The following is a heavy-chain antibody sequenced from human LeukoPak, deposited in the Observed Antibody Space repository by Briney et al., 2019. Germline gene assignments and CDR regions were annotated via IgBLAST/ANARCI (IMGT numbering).Heavy chain of an antibody. D-gene: IGHD3-3*01. CDR2: INAGNGNT. CDR1: GYTFTSYA. V-gene: IGHV1-3*01. Sequence: ASVKVSCKASGYTFTSYAMHWVRQAPGQRLEWMGWINAGNGNTKYSQKFQGRVTITRDTSASTAYMELSSLRSEDTAAYYCARGIPYYDFWSGYLEEYYFDYWGQGTLVTVSS. J-gene: IGHJ4*02. CDR3: ARGIPYYDFWSGYLEEYYFDY.